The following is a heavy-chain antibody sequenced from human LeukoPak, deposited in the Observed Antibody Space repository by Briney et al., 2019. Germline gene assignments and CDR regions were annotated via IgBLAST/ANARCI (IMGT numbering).Heavy chain of an antibody. CDR2: IYYTGSA. V-gene: IGHV4-59*01. CDR3: GRDLGQVGVVTLGASDI. D-gene: IGHD3-3*01. Sequence: SETLSLTCTVSGASISGYYWNWIRQPPAKGLEWIGFIYYTGSANYNPSLSGRVPISVDSDKNQISLELTSVAAADTAVYYCGRDLGQVGVVTLGASDIWGQGTMVTVSS. J-gene: IGHJ3*02. CDR1: GASISGYY.